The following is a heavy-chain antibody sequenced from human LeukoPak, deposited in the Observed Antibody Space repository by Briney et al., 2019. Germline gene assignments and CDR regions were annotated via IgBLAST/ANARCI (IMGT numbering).Heavy chain of an antibody. V-gene: IGHV3-48*04. CDR2: ISSRSSNK. J-gene: IGHJ3*02. CDR1: GFTFSSYS. D-gene: IGHD1-26*01. CDR3: AREGWDLNALDI. Sequence: PGGSLRLSCAASGFTFSSYSMNWIRQAPGKGLVWVSYISSRSSNKYYADSVKGRFTISRDNAKNSLYLQMDSLRVEDTAVYYCAREGWDLNALDIWGQGTMVTVSP.